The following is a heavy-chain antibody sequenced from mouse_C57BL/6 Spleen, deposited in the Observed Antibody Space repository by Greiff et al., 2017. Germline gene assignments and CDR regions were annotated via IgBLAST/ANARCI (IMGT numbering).Heavy chain of an antibody. D-gene: IGHD1-1*01. J-gene: IGHJ3*01. Sequence: EVMLVESGGGLVQPGGSLKLSCAASGFTFSDYYMYWVRQTPEKRLEWVAYISNGGGSTYYPDTVKGRFTISRDNAKNTLYLQMSRLKSEDTAMYYCARRLYGSSSVFAYWGQGTLITVSA. CDR2: ISNGGGST. V-gene: IGHV5-12*01. CDR3: ARRLYGSSSVFAY. CDR1: GFTFSDYY.